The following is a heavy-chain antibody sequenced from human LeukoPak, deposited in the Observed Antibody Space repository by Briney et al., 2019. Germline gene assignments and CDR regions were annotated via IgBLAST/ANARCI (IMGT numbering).Heavy chain of an antibody. Sequence: PGGSLRLSCAASGFTFSSYAMSWVRQAPGKGLEWVSAISGSGGSTYYADSVKGRFTISRDNSKNTLYLQMNSLRAEDTAVYYCAKAAVEWLRFADAFDIWGQGTMVTVSS. CDR2: ISGSGGST. V-gene: IGHV3-23*01. J-gene: IGHJ3*02. D-gene: IGHD5-12*01. CDR1: GFTFSSYA. CDR3: AKAAVEWLRFADAFDI.